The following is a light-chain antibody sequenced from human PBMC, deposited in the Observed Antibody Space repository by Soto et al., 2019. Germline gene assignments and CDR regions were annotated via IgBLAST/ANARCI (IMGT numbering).Light chain of an antibody. CDR1: QSLLYSSNNKNY. CDR2: WAS. V-gene: IGKV4-1*01. Sequence: DIVMTQSPDSLAVSLGERATIICKSSQSLLYSSNNKNYLAWYQQKPGQPPKLLIYWASTRESGVPDRFSGSGSGTDFTLTISSLQAEDVAVYYCQQYYSSPWTFGQGTKVEIK. CDR3: QQYYSSPWT. J-gene: IGKJ1*01.